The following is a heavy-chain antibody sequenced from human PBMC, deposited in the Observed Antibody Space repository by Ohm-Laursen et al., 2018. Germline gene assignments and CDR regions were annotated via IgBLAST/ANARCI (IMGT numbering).Heavy chain of an antibody. V-gene: IGHV1-8*01. J-gene: IGHJ5*02. CDR1: GYTFTSYD. CDR3: ARRLERRGNWFDP. CDR2: MNPNSGNT. D-gene: IGHD1-1*01. Sequence: SVKVSCKASGYTFTSYDINWVRQATGQGLEWMGWMNPNSGNTGYAQKFQGRVTMTRNTSISTAYMELSSLRSEDTAVYYCARRLERRGNWFDPWGQGTLVTVSS.